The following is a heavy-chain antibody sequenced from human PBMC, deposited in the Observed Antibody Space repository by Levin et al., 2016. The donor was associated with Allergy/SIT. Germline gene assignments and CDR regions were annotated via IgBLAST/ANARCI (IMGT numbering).Heavy chain of an antibody. CDR2: IYYSGST. Sequence: VRQMPGKGLEWIGSIYYSGSTYYNPSLKSRVTISVDTSKNQFSLKLSSVTAADTAVYYCARHTGTGNDAFDIWGQGTMVTVSS. D-gene: IGHD1-1*01. V-gene: IGHV4-39*01. CDR3: ARHTGTGNDAFDI. J-gene: IGHJ3*02.